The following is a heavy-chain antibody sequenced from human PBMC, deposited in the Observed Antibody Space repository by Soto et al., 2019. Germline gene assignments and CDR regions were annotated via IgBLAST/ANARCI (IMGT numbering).Heavy chain of an antibody. CDR3: AKDQTPPVITKTFDY. CDR2: ISGSGGST. J-gene: IGHJ4*02. D-gene: IGHD3-10*01. CDR1: GFTFSSYA. Sequence: GGSLRLSSAASGFTFSSYAMSWVRQAPGKGLEWVSAISGSGGSTYYADSVKGRFTISRDNSKNTLYLQMNSLRAEDTAVYYCAKDQTPPVITKTFDYWGQGTLVTVSS. V-gene: IGHV3-23*01.